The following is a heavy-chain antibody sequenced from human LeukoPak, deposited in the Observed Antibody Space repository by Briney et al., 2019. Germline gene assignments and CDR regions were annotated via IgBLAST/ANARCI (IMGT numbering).Heavy chain of an antibody. J-gene: IGHJ4*03. CDR1: GVPFSNYY. CDR2: INHSGDT. D-gene: IGHD1-1*01. Sequence: SETLSLTCAVSGVPFSNYYWSWVRQSPRQGLEWIGEINHSGDTNYNPSVKSRVTISIDTSKNQFSLKVRSLTAADTAAYYCARGPTISETGYFDFWGQGTLVTVSS. CDR3: ARGPTISETGYFDF. V-gene: IGHV4-34*01.